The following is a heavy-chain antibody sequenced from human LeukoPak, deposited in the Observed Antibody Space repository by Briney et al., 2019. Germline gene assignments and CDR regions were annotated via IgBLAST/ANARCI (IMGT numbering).Heavy chain of an antibody. J-gene: IGHJ3*02. V-gene: IGHV3-9*01. D-gene: IGHD5-18*01. Sequence: GRSLRLSCAASGFTFDDYAMHWVRQAPGKGLEWVSGISWNSGSIGYADSVKGRFTISRDNAKNSLYLQMYSLRAEDTALYYCAKPRGYSYGEDAFDIWGQGTMVTVSS. CDR3: AKPRGYSYGEDAFDI. CDR1: GFTFDDYA. CDR2: ISWNSGSI.